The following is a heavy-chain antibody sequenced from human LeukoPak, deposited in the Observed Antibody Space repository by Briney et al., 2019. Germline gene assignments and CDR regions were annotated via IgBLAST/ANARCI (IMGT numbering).Heavy chain of an antibody. D-gene: IGHD6-19*01. J-gene: IGHJ3*02. CDR2: INPNSGGT. CDR1: GYTFTGYY. V-gene: IGHV1-2*02. CDR3: ARAASGWYGAFDI. Sequence: ASVKVSCKASGYTFTGYYMHWVRQAPGQGLEWMGWINPNSGGTNYAQKFQGRVTMTRDTSISTAYMELSRLRSDDTAVYYCARAASGWYGAFDIWGQGTMVTVSS.